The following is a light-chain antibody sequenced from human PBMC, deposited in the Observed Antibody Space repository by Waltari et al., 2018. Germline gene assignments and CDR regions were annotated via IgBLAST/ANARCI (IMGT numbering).Light chain of an antibody. Sequence: EIVMTQSPATLSVSPGERATLSCRASQSVSSNLAWYQQKPGQAPGLLIYGVSTRATGIPTRFSGSGSGTEFTLTISSLQSEDFAVYYCQQYNNWPRSFGQGTRLEIK. V-gene: IGKV3-15*01. CDR2: GVS. CDR1: QSVSSN. CDR3: QQYNNWPRS. J-gene: IGKJ5*01.